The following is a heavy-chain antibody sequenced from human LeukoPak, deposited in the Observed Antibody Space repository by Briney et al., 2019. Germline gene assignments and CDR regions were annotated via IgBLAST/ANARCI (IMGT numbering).Heavy chain of an antibody. CDR2: IYYSGST. Sequence: SETLSLICTVSCVSISSYYWSWIRQPPGKGLEGMGYIYYSGSTNYNPSLKSRVTISVDTSKNQFSLKLSSVTAADTAVYYCAGAATRYCSGGSCYRYRTYWYFDLWGRGTLVTVSS. CDR3: AGAATRYCSGGSCYRYRTYWYFDL. J-gene: IGHJ2*01. D-gene: IGHD2-15*01. V-gene: IGHV4-59*01. CDR1: CVSISSYY.